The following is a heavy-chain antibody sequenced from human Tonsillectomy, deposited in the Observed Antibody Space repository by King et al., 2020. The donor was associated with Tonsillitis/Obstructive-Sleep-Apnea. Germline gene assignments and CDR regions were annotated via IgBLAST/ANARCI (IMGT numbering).Heavy chain of an antibody. CDR3: ARLTTITPDDD. V-gene: IGHV3-23*04. D-gene: IGHD4-11*01. CDR2: IRGSGGST. CDR1: GFSFSSYA. J-gene: IGHJ4*02. Sequence: QLVQSGGGLVQPGGSPRLSCAASGFSFSSYAMSWVRQAPGKGLEWVSGIRGSGGSTYYADSVKGRFTISRDNSKNTLYLQMNSLRAEDTAVYYCARLTTITPDDDWGQGTLVTVSS.